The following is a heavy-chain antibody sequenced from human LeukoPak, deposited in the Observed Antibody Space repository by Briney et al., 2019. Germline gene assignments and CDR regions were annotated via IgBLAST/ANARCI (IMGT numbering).Heavy chain of an antibody. CDR2: IVVVNGNT. V-gene: IGHV1-58*02. D-gene: IGHD3-16*01. CDR3: AASFGGPYDY. CDR1: GFTFTSSA. Sequence: SVKVTCKASGFTFTSSAMQWVRQARGQRLEWIGLIVVVNGNTNYAQKFQERVTITRDMSTSTAYMELSSLGSEDTAVYYCAASFGGPYDYWGQGTLVTVYS. J-gene: IGHJ4*02.